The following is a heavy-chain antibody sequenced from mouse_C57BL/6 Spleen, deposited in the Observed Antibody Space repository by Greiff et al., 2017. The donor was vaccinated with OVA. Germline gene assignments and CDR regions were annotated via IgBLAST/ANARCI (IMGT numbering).Heavy chain of an antibody. V-gene: IGHV1-55*01. CDR1: GYTFTSYW. Sequence: VQLQQSGAELVKPGASVKMSCKASGYTFTSYWITWVKQRPGQGLEWIGDIYPGSGSTNYNEKFKSKATLTVDTSSSTAYMQLSSLTSEDSAVYYCVCLLIYKNYFDYWGQGTTLTVSS. D-gene: IGHD2-1*01. J-gene: IGHJ2*01. CDR3: VCLLIYKNYFDY. CDR2: IYPGSGST.